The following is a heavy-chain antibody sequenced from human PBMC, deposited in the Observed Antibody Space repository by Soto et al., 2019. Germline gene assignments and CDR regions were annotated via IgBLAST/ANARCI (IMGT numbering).Heavy chain of an antibody. J-gene: IGHJ6*02. Sequence: EVQLVESGGGLVQPGRSLRLSCAASGFTFDDYAMHWVRQAPGKGLEWVSGISWNSGSIGYADSVKGRFTISRDNAKNSLYLQMNSLRAEDTALYYCAKDSSSRDYYYYYGMDVWGQGTTVTVSS. CDR1: GFTFDDYA. CDR2: ISWNSGSI. V-gene: IGHV3-9*01. CDR3: AKDSSSRDYYYYYGMDV. D-gene: IGHD6-6*01.